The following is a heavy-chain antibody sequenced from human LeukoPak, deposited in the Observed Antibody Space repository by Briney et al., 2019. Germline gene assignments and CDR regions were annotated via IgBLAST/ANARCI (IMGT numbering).Heavy chain of an antibody. J-gene: IGHJ6*02. CDR2: IYYSGST. CDR1: GGSISSYY. CDR3: ARDRWFGELQPYYGMDV. D-gene: IGHD3-10*01. V-gene: IGHV4-59*01. Sequence: SETLSLTCTVSGGSISSYYWSWIRQPPGKGLEWIGYIYYSGSTNYNPSLKSRVTISVDTSKSQFSLKLSSVTAADTAVYYCARDRWFGELQPYYGMDVWGQGTTVTVSS.